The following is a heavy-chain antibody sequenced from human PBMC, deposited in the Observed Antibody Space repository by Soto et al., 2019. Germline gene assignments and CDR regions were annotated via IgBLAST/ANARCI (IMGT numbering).Heavy chain of an antibody. J-gene: IGHJ3*02. Sequence: GGSLRLSCAASGFTFSSYSMNWVRQAPGKGLEWVTSISSSSSYIYYADSVKGRFTISRDNAKNSLYLQMNSQRAEDKAVYYCARDWIYCSGGSCYFGAFDIWGQGTMVTVSS. CDR2: ISSSSSYI. CDR1: GFTFSSYS. V-gene: IGHV3-21*01. CDR3: ARDWIYCSGGSCYFGAFDI. D-gene: IGHD2-15*01.